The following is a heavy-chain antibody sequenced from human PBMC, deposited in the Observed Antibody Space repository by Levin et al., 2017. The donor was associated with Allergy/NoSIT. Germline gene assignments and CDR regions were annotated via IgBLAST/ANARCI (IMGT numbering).Heavy chain of an antibody. CDR1: GGSLSGYY. V-gene: IGHV4-34*01. D-gene: IGHD4-11*01. CDR3: ARETTTLDY. CDR2: IGHSGST. Sequence: SQTLSLTCAVYGGSLSGYYWSWIRQSPGKGLEWIGEIGHSGSTTYNPSLKSRVTISIDTSKDQLSLNLSSVTAADTAVYYCARETTTLDYWGQGTLVTVSS. J-gene: IGHJ4*02.